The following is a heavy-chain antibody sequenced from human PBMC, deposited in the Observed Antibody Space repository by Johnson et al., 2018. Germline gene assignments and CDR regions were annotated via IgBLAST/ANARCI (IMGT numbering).Heavy chain of an antibody. D-gene: IGHD5-18*01. V-gene: IGHV3-9*01. Sequence: VQLVESGGGLVQPGRSLRLSCAASGFTFDDYAMHWVRQAPGKGLEWVSGISWNSGRIVYADSVKGRFTISRDNAKSSLYLQMNSLRAEDTALYYCAKAPTPNTAPHYMDVWAKGPTVTVSS. J-gene: IGHJ6*03. CDR3: AKAPTPNTAPHYMDV. CDR2: ISWNSGRI. CDR1: GFTFDDYA.